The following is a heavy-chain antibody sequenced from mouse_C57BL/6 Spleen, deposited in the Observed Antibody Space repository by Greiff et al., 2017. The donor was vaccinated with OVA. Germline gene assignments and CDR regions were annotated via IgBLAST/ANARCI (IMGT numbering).Heavy chain of an antibody. CDR2: IWGVGST. J-gene: IGHJ3*01. CDR3: ASFGGAY. CDR1: GFSLTSYG. V-gene: IGHV2-6*01. Sequence: QVQLKESGPGLVAPSQSLSITCTASGFSLTSYGVDWVRQSPGKGLEWLGVIWGVGSTNYNSALKSRLSISKDNSKSQVILKMNSLQADDTAMYYCASFGGAYWGQGTLVTVSA. D-gene: IGHD3-1*01.